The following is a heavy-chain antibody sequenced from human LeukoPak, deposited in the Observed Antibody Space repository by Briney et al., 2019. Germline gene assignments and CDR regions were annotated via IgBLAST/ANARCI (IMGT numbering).Heavy chain of an antibody. D-gene: IGHD3-10*01. CDR1: GYTFTGYY. CDR3: ATEVLWFGGLCHWFDP. V-gene: IGHV1-2*02. Sequence: ASVKVSCKASGYTFTGYYMHWVRQAPGQGLEWMGWINPNSGGTNYAQKFQGRVTMTRDTSISTAYMELSRLRSDDTAVYYCATEVLWFGGLCHWFDPWGQGTLVTVSS. J-gene: IGHJ5*02. CDR2: INPNSGGT.